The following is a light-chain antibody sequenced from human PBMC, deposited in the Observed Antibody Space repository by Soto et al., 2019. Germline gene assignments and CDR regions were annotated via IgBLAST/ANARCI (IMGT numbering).Light chain of an antibody. CDR3: MQGTHWPRT. CDR2: KVS. Sequence: DAVMTQSPLSLPVTLGQPASISCRSSQSLVYSNGHTYLNWFQQRPGQSPRRLIYKVSNRDSGVPDRFSGSGSGTEFTLKISRVEAEDVGVYYWMQGTHWPRTFGQGTKVEIK. V-gene: IGKV2-30*01. CDR1: QSLVYSNGHTY. J-gene: IGKJ1*01.